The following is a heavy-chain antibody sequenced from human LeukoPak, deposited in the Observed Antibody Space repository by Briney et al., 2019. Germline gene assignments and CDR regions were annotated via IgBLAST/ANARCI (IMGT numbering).Heavy chain of an antibody. Sequence: ASVKVSCKASGYTFTSYAMHWVRQAPGQRLEWMGWINAGNGNTKYSQKFQGRVTITRDTSASTAYMELSSLRSDDTAVFYCGRTCGSYPCSYYYGMDVWGQGTTVTVSS. D-gene: IGHD1-26*01. CDR2: INAGNGNT. CDR3: GRTCGSYPCSYYYGMDV. V-gene: IGHV1-3*01. CDR1: GYTFTSYA. J-gene: IGHJ6*02.